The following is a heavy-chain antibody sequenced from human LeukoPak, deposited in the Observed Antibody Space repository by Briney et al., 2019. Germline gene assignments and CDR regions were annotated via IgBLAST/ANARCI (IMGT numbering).Heavy chain of an antibody. V-gene: IGHV3-13*01. CDR1: GFTFSSFD. D-gene: IGHD1-1*01. CDR2: IETGSDT. Sequence: GGSLRLSCAASGFTFSSFDMLWVRQPTGQGLEWVSTIETGSDTYYPGSVEGRFTLSRDNAKNSFYLQMNSLTAGDTAVYYCARGPPRGKYYYMDVWGKGTTVTVSS. CDR3: ARGPPRGKYYYMDV. J-gene: IGHJ6*03.